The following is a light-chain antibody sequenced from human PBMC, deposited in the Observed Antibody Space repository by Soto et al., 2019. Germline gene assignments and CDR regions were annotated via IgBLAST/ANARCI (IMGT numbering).Light chain of an antibody. CDR1: SSDVGGYNY. CDR2: EVS. CDR3: SSYTSSSTLDV. V-gene: IGLV2-14*01. J-gene: IGLJ1*01. Sequence: QSVLPQPASVSGAPGQSITISCTGTSSDVGGYNYVSWYQQHPGKAPKLMIYEVSNRPSGVSNRFSGSKSGNTASLTISGLHAEDEADYYCSSYTSSSTLDVFGTGTKLTVL.